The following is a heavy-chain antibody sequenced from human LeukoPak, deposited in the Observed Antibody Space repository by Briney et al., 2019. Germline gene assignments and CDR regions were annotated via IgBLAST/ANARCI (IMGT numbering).Heavy chain of an antibody. J-gene: IGHJ3*02. V-gene: IGHV4-38-2*02. CDR3: ARGPFDWLTNDAFDI. CDR2: INHSGST. D-gene: IGHD3-9*01. CDR1: GYSISSGYY. Sequence: SETLSLTCTVSGYSISSGYYWGWIRQPPGKRLEWIGEINHSGSTNYNPSLKSRVTISVDTSKNQFSLKLSSVTAADTAVYYCARGPFDWLTNDAFDIWGQGTMVTVSS.